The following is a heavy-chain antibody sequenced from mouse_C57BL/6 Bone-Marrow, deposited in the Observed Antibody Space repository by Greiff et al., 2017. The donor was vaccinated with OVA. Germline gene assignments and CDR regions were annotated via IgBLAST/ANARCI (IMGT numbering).Heavy chain of an antibody. CDR1: GFTFSSYG. V-gene: IGHV5-6*01. CDR2: IRSGGSYT. CDR3: ARRGNYLLVLYYFDY. D-gene: IGHD2-1*01. J-gene: IGHJ2*01. Sequence: EVQLVESGGDLVKPGGSLKLSCAASGFTFSSYGMSWVRQTPDKRLEWVATIRSGGSYTYYPDSVKGRFTISRDNAKNTLYLQMSSLKSEDTAMYYCARRGNYLLVLYYFDYCGQGTTLTVSS.